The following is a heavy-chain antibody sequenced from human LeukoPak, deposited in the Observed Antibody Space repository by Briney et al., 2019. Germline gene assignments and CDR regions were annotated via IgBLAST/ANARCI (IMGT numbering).Heavy chain of an antibody. Sequence: GGSLRLSCAASRFAFRSFGMHWVRQAPGKGLEWAAFIRYDGTNKYYADSVKGRFTISRDNSKNTLYLEMNSLRPEDTAVYYCARDRDGYYDYWGQGTLVTVSS. J-gene: IGHJ4*02. D-gene: IGHD5-24*01. V-gene: IGHV3-30*02. CDR2: IRYDGTNK. CDR1: RFAFRSFG. CDR3: ARDRDGYYDY.